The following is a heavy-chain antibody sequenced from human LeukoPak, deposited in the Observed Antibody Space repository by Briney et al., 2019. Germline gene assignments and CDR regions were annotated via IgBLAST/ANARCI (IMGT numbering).Heavy chain of an antibody. CDR2: IYNSGNT. CDR1: GGSISSYY. V-gene: IGHV4-59*01. CDR3: ARGEYYDSSGYYNLDY. Sequence: PSETLSLTCSVSGGSISSYYWSWIRQSPENGLEWIGYIYNSGNTNYNLFLKSRVTISVDTSKNQFSLKLSSVTAADTAVYYCARGEYYDSSGYYNLDYWGQGTLVTVSS. D-gene: IGHD3-22*01. J-gene: IGHJ4*02.